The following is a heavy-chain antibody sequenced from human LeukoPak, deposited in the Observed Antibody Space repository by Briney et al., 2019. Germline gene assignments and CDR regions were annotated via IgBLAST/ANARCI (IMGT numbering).Heavy chain of an antibody. D-gene: IGHD4-17*01. J-gene: IGHJ6*04. Sequence: GGSLRLSCAASGFTFSSYSMNWVRQAPGKGLEWVSSISSSSSYIYYADSVKGRFTISRDNAKNSLYLQMNSLRAEDTAVYYCAVYGDYMKGDYYYYGMDVWGKGTTVTVSS. CDR2: ISSSSSYI. CDR3: AVYGDYMKGDYYYYGMDV. V-gene: IGHV3-21*01. CDR1: GFTFSSYS.